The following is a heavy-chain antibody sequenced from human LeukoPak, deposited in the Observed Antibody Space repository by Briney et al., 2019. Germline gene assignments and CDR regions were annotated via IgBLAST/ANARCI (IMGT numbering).Heavy chain of an antibody. V-gene: IGHV1-69*13. D-gene: IGHD5-24*01. CDR3: AREGRRDGYNLPFDY. CDR2: IIPIFGTA. J-gene: IGHJ4*02. CDR1: GGTFSSYA. Sequence: SVKVPCKASGGTFSSYAISWVRQAPGQGLEWMGGIIPIFGTANYAQKFQGRVTITADESTSTAYMELSRLRSEDAAVYYCAREGRRDGYNLPFDYWGQGTLVTVSS.